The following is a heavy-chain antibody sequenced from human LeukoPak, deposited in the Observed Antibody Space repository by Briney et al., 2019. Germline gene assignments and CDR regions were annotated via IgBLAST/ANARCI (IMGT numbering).Heavy chain of an antibody. CDR2: IWYDGSNK. J-gene: IGHJ4*02. Sequence: QPGRSLRLSCAASGFTFSSYGMHWVRQAPGKGLEWVAVIWYDGSNKYYADSVKGRFTISRDNSKNTLYLQMNSLRTEDTAVYYCAKTMSPYYYDSSGFWGQGTLVTVSS. D-gene: IGHD3-22*01. V-gene: IGHV3-33*06. CDR3: AKTMSPYYYDSSGF. CDR1: GFTFSSYG.